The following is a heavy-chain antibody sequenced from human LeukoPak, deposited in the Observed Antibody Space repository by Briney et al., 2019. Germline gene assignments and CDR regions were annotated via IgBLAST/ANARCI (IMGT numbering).Heavy chain of an antibody. V-gene: IGHV6-1*01. D-gene: IGHD4-17*01. J-gene: IGHJ6*02. CDR1: GDSVSSNSAA. CDR2: TYYRSKWYN. Sequence: SQTLSLTCAISGDSVSSNSAAWNWIRQSPSRGLEWLGRTYYRSKWYNDYAVSVKSRITINPGTSKNQFSLQLNSVTPEDTAVYYCARVPVMHLGVYGDYEHYYYYGMDVWGQGTTVTVSS. CDR3: ARVPVMHLGVYGDYEHYYYYGMDV.